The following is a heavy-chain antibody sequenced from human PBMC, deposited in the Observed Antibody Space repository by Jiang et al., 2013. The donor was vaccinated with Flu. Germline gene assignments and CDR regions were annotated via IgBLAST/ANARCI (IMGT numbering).Heavy chain of an antibody. D-gene: IGHD6-13*01. CDR3: ARDHTGYGSSWYDY. Sequence: GAEVKKPGSSVKVSCKASGNFFSSYAINWVRQAPGQGLEWMGVIIPIFATTKYAQKFQGRVTITADESTGTAYMELSTLRSEDTAVYYCARDHTGYGSSWYDYWGQGSLITVSS. CDR2: IIPIFATT. J-gene: IGHJ4*02. V-gene: IGHV1-69*01. CDR1: GNFFSSYA.